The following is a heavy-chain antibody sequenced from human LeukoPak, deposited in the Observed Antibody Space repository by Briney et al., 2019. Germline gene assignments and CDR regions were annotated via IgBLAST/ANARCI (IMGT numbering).Heavy chain of an antibody. CDR3: ARDREGYYDILTGYYGVGAFDI. D-gene: IGHD3-9*01. Sequence: GASVKVSCKASGYTFSDYYMHWVRQAPGQGLEWMGWINPNSGGTTYAEKFQGRVTMTRDTSITTAYMELSSLRSDDTAMYYCARDREGYYDILTGYYGVGAFDIWGQGTMVTVSS. CDR1: GYTFSDYY. J-gene: IGHJ3*02. CDR2: INPNSGGT. V-gene: IGHV1-2*02.